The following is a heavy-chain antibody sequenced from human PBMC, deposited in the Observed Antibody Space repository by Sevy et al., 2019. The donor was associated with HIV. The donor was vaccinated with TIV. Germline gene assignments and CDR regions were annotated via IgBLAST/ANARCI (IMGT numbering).Heavy chain of an antibody. CDR2: ISYDGSNK. V-gene: IGHV3-30-3*01. CDR1: GFTFSSYA. CDR3: ARERAGATRHFDY. Sequence: GGSLRLSCAASGFTFSSYAMHWVRQAPGKGPEWVAVISYDGSNKYYADSVKGRFTISRDNSKNTLYLQMNSLRAEDTAVYYCARERAGATRHFDYWGQGTLVTVSS. D-gene: IGHD6-25*01. J-gene: IGHJ4*02.